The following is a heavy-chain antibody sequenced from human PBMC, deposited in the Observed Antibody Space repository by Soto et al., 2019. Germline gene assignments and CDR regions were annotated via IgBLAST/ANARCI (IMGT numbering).Heavy chain of an antibody. CDR1: GGTCSSYA. Sequence: QVQLVQSGAEVKKPGSSVNVSCKAPGGTCSSYAISWVRQDPGQGLEWMGGIIPIFGTANYAQKFQGRVTMIADETTSTAYMELSSLRSEDTAVYYCTRADSGYDYGDPNVPAFYFDYWVLGSLVTDSS. CDR3: TRADSGYDYGDPNVPAFYFDY. V-gene: IGHV1-69*01. CDR2: IIPIFGTA. J-gene: IGHJ4*02. D-gene: IGHD5-12*01.